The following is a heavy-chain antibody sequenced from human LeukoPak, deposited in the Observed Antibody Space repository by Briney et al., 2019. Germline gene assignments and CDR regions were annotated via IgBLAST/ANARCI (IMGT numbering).Heavy chain of an antibody. J-gene: IGHJ4*02. CDR1: GFTLSGYW. D-gene: IGHD5-12*01. Sequence: PGGSLRLSCAASGFTLSGYWIHWVRQAPGKGLVWVARINPDGSITNYADSVKGRFTVSRDNAKNTLFLQMNSLRAEDTAVYYCARDFHDYHDYWGQGTLVTVSS. V-gene: IGHV3-74*01. CDR3: ARDFHDYHDY. CDR2: INPDGSIT.